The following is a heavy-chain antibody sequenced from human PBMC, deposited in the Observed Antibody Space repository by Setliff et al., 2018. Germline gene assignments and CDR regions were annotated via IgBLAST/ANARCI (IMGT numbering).Heavy chain of an antibody. CDR2: INPNSGGT. J-gene: IGHJ3*02. Sequence: ASVKVSCKASGYTFTGYYMHWVRQAPGQGLEWMGWINPNSGGTNYAQKFQGRVTMTRDTSISTAYMELSRLRSDDTAVYYCAREYYYDSHAFDIWGQGTMVTVSS. CDR3: AREYYYDSHAFDI. D-gene: IGHD3-22*01. V-gene: IGHV1-2*02. CDR1: GYTFTGYY.